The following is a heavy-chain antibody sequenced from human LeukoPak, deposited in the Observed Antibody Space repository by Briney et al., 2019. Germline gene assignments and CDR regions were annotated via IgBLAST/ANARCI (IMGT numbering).Heavy chain of an antibody. J-gene: IGHJ6*03. D-gene: IGHD3-10*01. CDR3: ARGARSTYYYYYYMDV. CDR2: IYWDDDK. Sequence: SGPTLLQPTPTLTLTCTFSGFSLSTSGVGVGWIRQPPGKALEWLSLIYWDDDKRYSPSLKSRLTITKDTSKNQVVLTMTNMDPVDTATYYCARGARSTYYYYYYMDVWGKGTTVTVSS. CDR1: GFSLSTSGVG. V-gene: IGHV2-5*02.